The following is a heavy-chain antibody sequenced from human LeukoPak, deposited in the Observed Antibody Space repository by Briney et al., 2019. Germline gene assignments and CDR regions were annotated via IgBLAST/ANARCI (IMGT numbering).Heavy chain of an antibody. CDR3: ARPRGYSYGGGFDY. V-gene: IGHV3-23*01. D-gene: IGHD5-18*01. CDR1: GFTFSSYA. Sequence: GXSLRLSCAASGFTFSSYAMSWVRQAPGKGLEWVSVISGSGGSTYYADSVKGRFTISRDNSKNTLYLQMNSLRAEDTATYYCARPRGYSYGGGFDYWGQGTLVTVSS. J-gene: IGHJ4*02. CDR2: ISGSGGST.